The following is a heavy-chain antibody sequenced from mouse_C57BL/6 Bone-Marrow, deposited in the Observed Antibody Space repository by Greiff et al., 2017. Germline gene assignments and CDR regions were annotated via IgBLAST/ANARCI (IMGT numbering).Heavy chain of an antibody. V-gene: IGHV3-6*01. J-gene: IGHJ2*01. CDR2: ISYDGSN. D-gene: IGHD3-3*01. CDR3: AREAGFDY. Sequence: EVQRVESGPGLVKPSQSLSLTCSVTGYSITSGYYWNWIRQFPGNKLEWMGYISYDGSNNYNPSLKNRISITRDTSKNQFFLKLNSVTTEDTATYYCAREAGFDYWGQGTTLTVSS. CDR1: GYSITSGYY.